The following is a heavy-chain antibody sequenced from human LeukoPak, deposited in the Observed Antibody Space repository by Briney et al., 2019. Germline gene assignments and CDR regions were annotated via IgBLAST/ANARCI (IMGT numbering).Heavy chain of an antibody. CDR1: GAPITNYY. CDR2: HHYSRGT. CDR3: ARAPNYYYMDV. D-gene: IGHD2-8*01. J-gene: IGHJ6*03. Sequence: SETLSLTCSVSGAPITNYYWSWIRQSPGKGLEWIGYHHYSRGTNYKASLKSRVTISIDTTRNQFSLTVTSVTAADMAVYYCARAPNYYYMDVWGKGTTVTVSS. V-gene: IGHV4-59*01.